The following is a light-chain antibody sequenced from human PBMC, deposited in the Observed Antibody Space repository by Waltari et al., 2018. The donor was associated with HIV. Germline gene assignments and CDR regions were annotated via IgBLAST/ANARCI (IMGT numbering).Light chain of an antibody. Sequence: SYELTQPPSVSVSLGQMARITCSGATLPKKYTYWFQQKPGQAPVLVIYKDNERPSGIPERFSGSSSGKIVTLTISGVQAEDEADYYCLSADSSDTYRVFGGGTKLTVL. J-gene: IGLJ3*02. CDR2: KDN. V-gene: IGLV3-16*01. CDR3: LSADSSDTYRV. CDR1: TLPKKY.